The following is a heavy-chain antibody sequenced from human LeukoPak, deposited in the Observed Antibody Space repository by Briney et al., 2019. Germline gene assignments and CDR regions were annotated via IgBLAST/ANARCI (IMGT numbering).Heavy chain of an antibody. CDR1: GYTFTSYG. CDR2: TSVYDGNT. Sequence: ASVKLSCKASGYTFTSYGISWVRQAPGQGHGWMGWTSVYDGNTNYAQKLQGRVTITTDTSTSTAYMELRSLSSDDTAVYYCARAPFALYYYDSSGYRFLPFDIWGQGTMVTVSS. D-gene: IGHD3-22*01. J-gene: IGHJ3*02. CDR3: ARAPFALYYYDSSGYRFLPFDI. V-gene: IGHV1-18*01.